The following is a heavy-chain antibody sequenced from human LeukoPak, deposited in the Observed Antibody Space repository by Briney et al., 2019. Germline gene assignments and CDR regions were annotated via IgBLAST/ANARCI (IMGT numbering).Heavy chain of an antibody. J-gene: IGHJ3*02. CDR3: ASAVVAAADAFDI. V-gene: IGHV3-64*01. D-gene: IGHD2-15*01. CDR1: GFTFSSYA. Sequence: GGSLRLSCAASGFTFSSYAMHWVRQAPGKGLEYVSAISSNGGSTYYANSVKGRFTISRDNSKNTLYLQMGSLRAEDMAVYYCASAVVAAADAFDIWGQGTMVTVSS. CDR2: ISSNGGST.